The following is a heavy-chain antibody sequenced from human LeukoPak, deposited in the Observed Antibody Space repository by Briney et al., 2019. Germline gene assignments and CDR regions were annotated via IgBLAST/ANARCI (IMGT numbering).Heavy chain of an antibody. J-gene: IGHJ3*02. Sequence: GGSLRLSCAASGFTVSSNYMSWVRQAPGKGLEWVSVIYSGGSTYYADSVKGRFTISRDNSKNTLYLQMNSLRAEDTAVYYCARDGVGSSSPDAFDIWGQGTMVTVSS. CDR3: ARDGVGSSSPDAFDI. D-gene: IGHD6-13*01. CDR1: GFTVSSNY. V-gene: IGHV3-53*01. CDR2: IYSGGST.